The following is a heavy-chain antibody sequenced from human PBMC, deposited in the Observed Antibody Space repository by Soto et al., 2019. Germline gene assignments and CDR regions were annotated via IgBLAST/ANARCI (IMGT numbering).Heavy chain of an antibody. CDR2: ISRSGTT. J-gene: IGHJ3*01. CDR1: GGSISSSNW. Sequence: SETLSLTCAVSGGSISSSNWWTCVCQPPGKGLEWVGEISRSGTTNYKPSLKSRVSISVDKSKNQFYLNLDSVTAADTAMYYCARDSASSGVFTWGQGTMVTVSS. CDR3: ARDSASSGVFT. V-gene: IGHV4-4*02. D-gene: IGHD6-19*01.